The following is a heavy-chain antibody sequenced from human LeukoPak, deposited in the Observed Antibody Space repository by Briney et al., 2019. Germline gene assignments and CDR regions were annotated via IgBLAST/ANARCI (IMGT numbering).Heavy chain of an antibody. V-gene: IGHV1-2*02. CDR1: GYTFTGYY. D-gene: IGHD1-7*01. CDR3: ARAITLELRHYYYYMDV. J-gene: IGHJ6*03. CDR2: INPNSGGT. Sequence: GASVKVSCKASGYTFTGYYMHWVRQAPGQGLEWMGWINPNSGGTNYAQKFQGRVTMTRDTSISTAYIELSRLRSDDTAVYYCARAITLELRHYYYYMDVWGKGTTVTVSS.